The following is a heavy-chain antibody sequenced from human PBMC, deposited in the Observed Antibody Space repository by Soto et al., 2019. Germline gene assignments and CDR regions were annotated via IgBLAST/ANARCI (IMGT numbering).Heavy chain of an antibody. D-gene: IGHD3-10*01. Sequence: PGGSLRLSCAASGFSFSRNAMHWVRQAPGMGLEWLAVVSYDGGNKYYADSVKGRFTISRDNSRNTMSLQFNNLRTEDTAIYYCARALGGYGSGTSPPTCTLDFWGPGTSGT. CDR3: ARALGGYGSGTSPPTCTLDF. V-gene: IGHV3-30-3*01. CDR1: GFSFSRNA. J-gene: IGHJ6*02. CDR2: VSYDGGNK.